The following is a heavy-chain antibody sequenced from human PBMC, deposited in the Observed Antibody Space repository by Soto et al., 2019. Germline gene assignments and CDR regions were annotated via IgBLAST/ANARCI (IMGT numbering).Heavy chain of an antibody. CDR1: GGSISSSSYY. Sequence: SETLSLTCTVSGGSISSSSYYWGWIRQPPGKGLEWIGSIYYSGSTYYNPSLKSRVTISVDTSKNQFSLKLSSVTAADTAVYYCASEGEYYDILTGYPEGHNSGGWGQGTLVTVSS. CDR3: ASEGEYYDILTGYPEGHNSGG. D-gene: IGHD3-9*01. V-gene: IGHV4-39*01. J-gene: IGHJ4*02. CDR2: IYYSGST.